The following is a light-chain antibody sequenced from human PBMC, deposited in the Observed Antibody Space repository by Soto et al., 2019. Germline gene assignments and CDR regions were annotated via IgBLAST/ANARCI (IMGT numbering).Light chain of an antibody. V-gene: IGLV2-8*01. CDR3: SSYAGSNNLV. J-gene: IGLJ2*01. CDR1: SSDVGGYNY. CDR2: EVS. Sequence: QSALTQPPSESGSPGQSVTISCTGTSSDVGGYNYVSWYQQHPGKAPKVMIYEVSKRPSGVPDRFSGSKSGNTASLTVSGLQAEDEADYYCSSYAGSNNLVFGGGTKLTVL.